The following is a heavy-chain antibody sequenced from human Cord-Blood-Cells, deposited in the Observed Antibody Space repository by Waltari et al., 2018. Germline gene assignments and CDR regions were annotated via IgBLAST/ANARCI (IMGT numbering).Heavy chain of an antibody. CDR3: AWIGESSSGWYRDTHNWFDP. J-gene: IGHJ5*02. CDR1: GGTFSSYA. CDR2: SIPIFGTA. V-gene: IGHV1-69*06. D-gene: IGHD6-13*01. Sequence: QVQLVQSGAEVKKPGSSVKVSCKASGGTFSSYAISWGRQAPGQGLEWMGWSIPIFGTANYAQKFQGRVTMTADKSTSAAYMELSSLRSEDTAVYYWAWIGESSSGWYRDTHNWFDPWGQGTLVTVSS.